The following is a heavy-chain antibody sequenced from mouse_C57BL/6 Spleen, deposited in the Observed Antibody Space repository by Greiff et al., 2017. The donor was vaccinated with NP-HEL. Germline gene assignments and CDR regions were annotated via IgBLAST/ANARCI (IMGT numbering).Heavy chain of an antibody. V-gene: IGHV1-15*01. CDR1: GYTFTDYE. J-gene: IGHJ4*01. Sequence: VQLQQSGAELVRPGASVTLSCKASGYTFTDYEMHWVKQTPVHGLEWIGAIDPETGGTAYNQKFKGKAILTADKSSSTAYMELRSLTSEDSAVYYCTRSYYIAMDYWGQGTSVTVSS. D-gene: IGHD2-12*01. CDR3: TRSYYIAMDY. CDR2: IDPETGGT.